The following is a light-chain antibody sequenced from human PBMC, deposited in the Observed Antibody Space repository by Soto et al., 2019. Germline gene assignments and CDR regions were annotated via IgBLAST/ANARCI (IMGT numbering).Light chain of an antibody. CDR2: KAS. Sequence: DIPMTQSPSTLSESVGDRVTITCRASQSISSWLAWYQQKPGKAPKLLIYKASSLESGVPSRFSGSGSGTEFTLTISSLQPDDFATYYCQQYNSYSLRTFGQGTKVEIK. J-gene: IGKJ1*01. CDR1: QSISSW. CDR3: QQYNSYSLRT. V-gene: IGKV1-5*03.